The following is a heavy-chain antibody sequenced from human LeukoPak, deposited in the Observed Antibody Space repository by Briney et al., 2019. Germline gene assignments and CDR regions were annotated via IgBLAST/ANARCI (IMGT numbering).Heavy chain of an antibody. J-gene: IGHJ4*02. CDR2: ISGSGGST. Sequence: GGSLRLSCAASGFTFSSYAMKWVRQAPGKGLEWVSGISGSGGSTYYADFVKGRFTISRDNSKNTLYLQMNSLRAEDTAVYYCARFAGGLREWGQGTLVTVSS. CDR3: ARFAGGLRE. D-gene: IGHD4-17*01. V-gene: IGHV3-23*01. CDR1: GFTFSSYA.